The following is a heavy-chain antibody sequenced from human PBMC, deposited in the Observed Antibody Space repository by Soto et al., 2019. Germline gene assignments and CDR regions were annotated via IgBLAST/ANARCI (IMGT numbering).Heavy chain of an antibody. CDR3: AKDFGMAAPGVYFQH. CDR2: ISGSGDNT. V-gene: IGHV3-23*01. J-gene: IGHJ1*01. CDR1: GFTFSNYA. Sequence: EVQLLESGGGLVQPGGSLRLSCAASGFTFSNYAMSWVRRAPGKGLEWVSAISGSGDNTYYADSVKGRFTISRDNSKNTLYLQMNSLRAEDTAVYYCAKDFGMAAPGVYFQHWGQGTLVTFSS. D-gene: IGHD3-3*01.